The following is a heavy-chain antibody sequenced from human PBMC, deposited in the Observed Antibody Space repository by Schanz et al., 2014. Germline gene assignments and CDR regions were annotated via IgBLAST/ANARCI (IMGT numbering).Heavy chain of an antibody. Sequence: EVQLVESGGGLVQPGRSLRLSCAASGFTFDDYAMHWVRQAPGKGLEWVSGISWNSGSIGYADSVKGRFTISRDDAKNSQYLQMNSLRAEDTALYYCAKDRQNRVNRVGYYYGMDVWGQGTTVTVSS. CDR3: AKDRQNRVNRVGYYYGMDV. V-gene: IGHV3-9*01. CDR1: GFTFDDYA. J-gene: IGHJ6*02. CDR2: ISWNSGSI. D-gene: IGHD3-16*01.